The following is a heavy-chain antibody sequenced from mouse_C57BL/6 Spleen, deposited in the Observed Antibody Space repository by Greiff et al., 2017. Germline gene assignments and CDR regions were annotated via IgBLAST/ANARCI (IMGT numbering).Heavy chain of an antibody. CDR2: IHPNSGST. D-gene: IGHD1-1*01. CDR3: ARQDYGSSYGYFDV. Sequence: QVQLQQPGAELVKPGASVKLSCKASGYTFTSYWMHWVKQRPGQGLEWIGMIHPNSGSTNYNEKFKSKATLTVDKSSSTAYMQLSSLTSEDSAVYYCARQDYGSSYGYFDVWGTGTTVTVSS. V-gene: IGHV1-64*01. CDR1: GYTFTSYW. J-gene: IGHJ1*03.